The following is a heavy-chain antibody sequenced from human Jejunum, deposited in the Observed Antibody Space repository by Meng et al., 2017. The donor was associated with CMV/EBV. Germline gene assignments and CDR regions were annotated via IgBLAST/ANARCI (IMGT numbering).Heavy chain of an antibody. CDR2: ISTSGDTR. CDR3: AKDLLWTYDITTPKHY. D-gene: IGHD1-7*01. Sequence: FPFSSYAISWIRQAPGKGLEWVSGISTSGDTRNYADSVKGRFTISRDNSKNTLYLQMNDLRVEDTAVYYCAKDLLWTYDITTPKHYWGQGTLVTVSS. J-gene: IGHJ4*02. V-gene: IGHV3-23*01. CDR1: FPFSSYA.